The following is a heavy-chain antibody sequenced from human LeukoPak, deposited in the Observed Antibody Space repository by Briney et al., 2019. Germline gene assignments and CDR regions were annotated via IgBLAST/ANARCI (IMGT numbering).Heavy chain of an antibody. CDR3: VKDIVVVITSQFDY. J-gene: IGHJ4*02. V-gene: IGHV3-64D*09. D-gene: IGHD3-22*01. Sequence: GGSLRLSCSASGFTFSSYAMHWVRQAPGKGLEYVSGISTNGHITYYADSVKGRFTISRDNSKNTLFLQMSSLRPEDTAVYYCVKDIVVVITSQFDYWGQGTLVTVAS. CDR2: ISTNGHIT. CDR1: GFTFSSYA.